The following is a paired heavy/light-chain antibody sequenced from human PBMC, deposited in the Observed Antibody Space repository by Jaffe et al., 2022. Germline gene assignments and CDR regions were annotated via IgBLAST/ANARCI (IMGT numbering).Light chain of an antibody. CDR2: KIS. J-gene: IGKJ2*01. CDR1: QSLVNSDGNTY. Sequence: DIVMTQTPLSSPVTLGQPASISCRSSQSLVNSDGNTYLSWLQQRPGQPPRLLIYKISNRFSGVPDRFSGSGAGTDFTLKISRVEAEDVGVYYCAQATQTPHTFGQGTKLEIK. V-gene: IGKV2-24*01. CDR3: AQATQTPHT.
Heavy chain of an antibody. CDR1: GFTFSDYW. V-gene: IGHV3-74*01. J-gene: IGHJ4*02. D-gene: IGHD3-3*02. CDR2: ISTDGSDT. Sequence: EVQLVESGGGLVQPGGSLRLSCAASGFTFSDYWMQWVRQGPGKGLVWVSYISTDGSDTNYADSVKGRFTISRDNAKNTLYLQMNSLRAEDTAVYYCARILNNPPLGWGQGTPVTVSS. CDR3: ARILNNPPLG.